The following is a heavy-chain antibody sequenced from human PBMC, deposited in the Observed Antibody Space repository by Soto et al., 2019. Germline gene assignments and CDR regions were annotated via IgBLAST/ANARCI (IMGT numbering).Heavy chain of an antibody. D-gene: IGHD6-19*01. CDR3: ARGSESFDL. Sequence: ASVKVSCKASGYAFHNYGISWVRQVPGQGREWMGWIIGYNGNTDYAPKTQGRVTVTTDTSTATAYMDLRRLRSDDTDIYYCARGSESFDLWGQGTLVTVSS. CDR1: GYAFHNYG. J-gene: IGHJ4*02. V-gene: IGHV1-18*01. CDR2: IIGYNGNT.